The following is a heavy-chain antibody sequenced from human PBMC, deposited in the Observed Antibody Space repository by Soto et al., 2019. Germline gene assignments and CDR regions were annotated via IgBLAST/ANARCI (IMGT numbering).Heavy chain of an antibody. Sequence: ASVKVSCKASGYTFTGYYMHWVRQAPGQGLEWMGWINPNSGGTNYAQKFQGWVTMTRDTSISTAYMELSRLRSDDTAVYYCAGARRVGYCSSTSCPTLYYYYGMDVWGQGTTVTVSS. D-gene: IGHD2-2*01. V-gene: IGHV1-2*04. CDR1: GYTFTGYY. J-gene: IGHJ6*02. CDR2: INPNSGGT. CDR3: AGARRVGYCSSTSCPTLYYYYGMDV.